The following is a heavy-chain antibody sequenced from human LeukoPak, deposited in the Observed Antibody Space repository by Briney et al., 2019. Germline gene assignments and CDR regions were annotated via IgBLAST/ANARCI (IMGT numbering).Heavy chain of an antibody. V-gene: IGHV3-7*04. CDR2: IKQDGSEK. CDR1: GFTVSSNY. J-gene: IGHJ4*02. CDR3: ARGYDFWSGYNFDY. D-gene: IGHD3-3*01. Sequence: SLXLSCAASGFTVSSNYMSWVRQAPGKXLEWVANIKQDGSEKYYVDSVKGRFTISRDNAKNSLYLQMNSLRAEDTAVYYCARGYDFWSGYNFDYWGQGTLVTVSS.